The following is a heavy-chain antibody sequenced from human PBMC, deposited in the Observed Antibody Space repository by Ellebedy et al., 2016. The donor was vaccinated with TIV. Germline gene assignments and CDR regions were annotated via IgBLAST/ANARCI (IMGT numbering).Heavy chain of an antibody. Sequence: PGGSLRLSCAASGFTFSRHGMHWVRQAPGKGLEWVAIIWYDGSNKFNADSVKGRFTISRDNSNNTLFLQMDSLRAEDTAVYYCARSPYAYGKWYFDYWGQGILVTVSS. CDR3: ARSPYAYGKWYFDY. CDR1: GFTFSRHG. V-gene: IGHV3-33*01. CDR2: IWYDGSNK. J-gene: IGHJ4*02. D-gene: IGHD3-16*01.